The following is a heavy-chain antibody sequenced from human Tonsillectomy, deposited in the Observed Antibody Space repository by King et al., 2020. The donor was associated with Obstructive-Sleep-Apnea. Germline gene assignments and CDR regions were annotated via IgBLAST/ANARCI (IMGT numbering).Heavy chain of an antibody. V-gene: IGHV5-51*01. CDR3: ARISGSSGWYFDL. CDR2: IYPRDSYT. Sequence: QLVQSGAEVKKPGESLKISCKGSGYSFTFYWIGWVRQMPGKGLEWMGIIYPRDSYTRYSPSFQGQVTISADKSISTAYLQWSSLKASDTAMYYCARISGSSGWYFDLWGRGTLVTVSS. D-gene: IGHD6-13*01. J-gene: IGHJ2*01. CDR1: GYSFTFYW.